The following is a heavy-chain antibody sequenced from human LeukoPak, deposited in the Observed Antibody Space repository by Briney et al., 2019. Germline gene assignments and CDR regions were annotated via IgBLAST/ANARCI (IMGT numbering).Heavy chain of an antibody. CDR3: AKDWDDFWDYYYMDV. J-gene: IGHJ6*03. CDR1: GFTFSSYG. D-gene: IGHD3-3*01. CDR2: IRYDGSNK. V-gene: IGHV3-30*02. Sequence: GGSLRLSCAAPGFTFSSYGMHWVRQAPGKGLEWVAFIRYDGSNKYYADSVKGRFTISRDNSKNTLYLQMNSLRAGDTAVYYCAKDWDDFWDYYYMDVWGKGTTVTVSS.